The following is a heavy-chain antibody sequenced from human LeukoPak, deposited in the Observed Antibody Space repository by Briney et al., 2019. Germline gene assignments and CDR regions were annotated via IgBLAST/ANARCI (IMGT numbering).Heavy chain of an antibody. CDR2: LYISGST. CDR3: ARDLSGSLYFDY. CDR1: GASISSYY. Sequence: SETLSLTCTVSGASISSYYYNWIRQTAGRGLEWIGRLYISGSTDYNPSLKRRVTISVDTSNNQFSLNLNSVTAADTAVYFCARDLSGSLYFDYWGQGVLVTVSS. D-gene: IGHD3-10*01. J-gene: IGHJ4*02. V-gene: IGHV4-4*07.